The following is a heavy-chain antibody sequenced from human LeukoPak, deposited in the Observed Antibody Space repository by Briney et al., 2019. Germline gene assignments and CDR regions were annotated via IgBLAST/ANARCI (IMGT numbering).Heavy chain of an antibody. J-gene: IGHJ3*02. Sequence: PGGSLRLSCAASGFTFSSYAMHWVRQAPGKGLEYASAISSNGGSTYYASSVKGRFTISRDNSKNTLYLQMGSLRAEDMAVYYCASQDSGYSRAFDIWGQGTMVTVSS. D-gene: IGHD5-12*01. CDR3: ASQDSGYSRAFDI. V-gene: IGHV3-64*01. CDR2: ISSNGGST. CDR1: GFTFSSYA.